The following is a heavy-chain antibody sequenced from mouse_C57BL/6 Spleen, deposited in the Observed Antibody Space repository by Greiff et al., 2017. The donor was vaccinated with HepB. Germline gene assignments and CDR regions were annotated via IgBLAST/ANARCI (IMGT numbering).Heavy chain of an antibody. V-gene: IGHV1-53*01. Sequence: VQLQQPGTELVKPGASVKLSCKASGYTFTSYWMHWVKQRPGQGLEWIGNINPSNGGTNYNEKFKSKATLTVDTSSSTAYMQLSSLTSEDSAVYDCARNLYDGYPWFAYWGQGTLVTVSA. CDR2: INPSNGGT. D-gene: IGHD2-3*01. CDR3: ARNLYDGYPWFAY. J-gene: IGHJ3*01. CDR1: GYTFTSYW.